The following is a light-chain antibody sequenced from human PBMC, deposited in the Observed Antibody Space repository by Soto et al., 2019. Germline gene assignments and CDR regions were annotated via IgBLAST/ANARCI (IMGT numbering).Light chain of an antibody. J-gene: IGKJ4*01. CDR1: QSISSS. Sequence: EIVMTQSPATLSVSPGERDTLSCRASQSISSSLAWYQQKPGQAPRLLIYGASTRATGVPARFSGSGSGTEFALTISSLQSEDFAVYYCQQRYNWPLTFGGGTKVEIK. CDR2: GAS. CDR3: QQRYNWPLT. V-gene: IGKV3-15*01.